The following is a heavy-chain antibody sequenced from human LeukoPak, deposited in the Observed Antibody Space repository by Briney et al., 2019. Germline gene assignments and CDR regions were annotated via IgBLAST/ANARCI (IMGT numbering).Heavy chain of an antibody. CDR2: ISYYGSDT. V-gene: IGHV3-30*18. CDR1: GFTFSSYG. CDR3: AKVGRSSGWNYYYYGMDV. D-gene: IGHD6-19*01. Sequence: PGGSLRLSCAASGFTFSSYGMYWVRQAPGKVLEWVSVISYYGSDTYYADSVKGRFTIFRDDSKNTLYLQMNSLKIEDTAVYYCAKVGRSSGWNYYYYGMDVWGQGTTLTVSS. J-gene: IGHJ6*02.